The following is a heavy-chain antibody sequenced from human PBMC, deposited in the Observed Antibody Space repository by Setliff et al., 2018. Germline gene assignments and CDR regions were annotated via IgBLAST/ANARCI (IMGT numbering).Heavy chain of an antibody. V-gene: IGHV3-74*01. Sequence: PGGSLRLSCVASTFTFRKYWMYWVRQVPGKGLVWVSRINGDGTITNYADSVKGRFTISRDNAKNTLYLQMNSLRGEDTAVYFCASIDWGENFYNTDVWGKGTTVTVSS. J-gene: IGHJ6*04. CDR1: TFTFRKYW. CDR3: ASIDWGENFYNTDV. D-gene: IGHD7-27*01. CDR2: INGDGTIT.